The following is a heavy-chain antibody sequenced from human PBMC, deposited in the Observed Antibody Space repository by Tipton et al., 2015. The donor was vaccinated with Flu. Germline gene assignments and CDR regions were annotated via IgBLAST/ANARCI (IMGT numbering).Heavy chain of an antibody. Sequence: SLRLSCAASGFTFSSYEMNWVRQAPGKGLEWVSYISSSGSTIYYADSVKGRFTISRDNAKNSLYLQMNSLRAEDTAVYYCARDSIGYCSGGSCFYRYFDYWGQGPLVTVSS. J-gene: IGHJ4*02. CDR2: ISSSGSTI. CDR3: ARDSIGYCSGGSCFYRYFDY. D-gene: IGHD2-15*01. V-gene: IGHV3-48*03. CDR1: GFTFSSYE.